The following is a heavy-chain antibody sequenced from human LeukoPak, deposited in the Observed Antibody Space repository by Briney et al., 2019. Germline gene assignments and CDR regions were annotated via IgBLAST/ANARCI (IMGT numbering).Heavy chain of an antibody. CDR1: GFTFSSNY. Sequence: GGSLRLSCAASGFTFSSNYMSWVRQAPGKGLEWVSVIYSGGSTYYADSVKGRFTISRDNSKNTLYLQMNSLRAEDTAVYYCARDNRGNRMLYYYYGMDVWGQGTTVTVSS. CDR3: ARDNRGNRMLYYYYGMDV. D-gene: IGHD2-8*01. CDR2: IYSGGST. V-gene: IGHV3-66*01. J-gene: IGHJ6*02.